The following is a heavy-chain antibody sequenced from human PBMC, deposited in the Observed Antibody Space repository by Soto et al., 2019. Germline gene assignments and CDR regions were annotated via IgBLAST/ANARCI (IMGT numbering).Heavy chain of an antibody. V-gene: IGHV4-59*13. CDR1: GGSISNYY. J-gene: IGHJ4*02. CDR3: ANRFYSLGVLFGH. CDR2: IYNSGTT. Sequence: PSETLSLTCTVSGGSISNYYCSWIRQTPGKGLEYIGFIYNSGTTNYHPSLKSRVTISIDTSKSQFYLKLTSVTAADTAIYYCANRFYSLGVLFGHWGPGTQVPVPS. D-gene: IGHD3-16*01.